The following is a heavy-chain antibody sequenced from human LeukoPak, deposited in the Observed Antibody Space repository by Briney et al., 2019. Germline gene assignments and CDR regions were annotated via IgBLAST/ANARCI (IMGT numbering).Heavy chain of an antibody. CDR2: IYPGDSDT. CDR3: ARDRAGATSINWFDP. Sequence: GESLKISCKGSGYSFTSYWIGWVRQMPGKGLEWMGIIYPGDSDTRYSPSFQGQVTITADKSISTAYLQWSSLKASDTAMYYCARDRAGATSINWFDPWGQGTLVTVSS. CDR1: GYSFTSYW. V-gene: IGHV5-51*01. D-gene: IGHD1-26*01. J-gene: IGHJ5*02.